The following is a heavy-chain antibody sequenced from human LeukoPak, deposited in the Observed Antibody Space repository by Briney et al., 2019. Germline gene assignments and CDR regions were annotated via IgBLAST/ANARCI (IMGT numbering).Heavy chain of an antibody. CDR2: ISGSGGGT. CDR3: AKDEDSGRNSPFDY. J-gene: IGHJ4*02. V-gene: IGHV3-23*01. Sequence: GGSLRLSCAASGFTFSSYAMSWVRQAPGKGLEWVSAISGSGGGTYYADSVKGRFTVSRDNSKNTLYLQMSSLRAEDTALYYCAKDEDSGRNSPFDYWGQGTLVTDSS. CDR1: GFTFSSYA. D-gene: IGHD4-23*01.